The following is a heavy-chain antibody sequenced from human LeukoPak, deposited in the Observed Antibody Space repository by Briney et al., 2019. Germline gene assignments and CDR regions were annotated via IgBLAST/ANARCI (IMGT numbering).Heavy chain of an antibody. CDR3: ARASIVGATRRSAFDI. CDR1: GYTFTGYY. CDR2: INPNSGDT. V-gene: IGHV1-2*02. J-gene: IGHJ3*02. Sequence: ASVTVSCKASGYTFTGYYMHWVRQAPGQGLEWMGWINPNSGDTNYAQKFQGRVTMTRDTSISTAYMELSRLRSDDTAVYYCARASIVGATRRSAFDIWGQGTMVTVSS. D-gene: IGHD1-26*01.